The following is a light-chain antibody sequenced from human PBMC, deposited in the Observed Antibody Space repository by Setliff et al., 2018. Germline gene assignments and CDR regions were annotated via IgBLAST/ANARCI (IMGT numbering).Light chain of an antibody. J-gene: IGLJ1*01. Sequence: QSELTQPPSASGSPGQSVTISCTGSSSDVGGYKYVSWYQQHPGKAPKLVIYDVSNRPSGVSNRFSGSKSGNTASLTISGLQAEDEADYYCYSYTASTSDVFGSGTKVTVL. V-gene: IGLV2-14*03. CDR2: DVS. CDR3: YSYTASTSDV. CDR1: SSDVGGYKY.